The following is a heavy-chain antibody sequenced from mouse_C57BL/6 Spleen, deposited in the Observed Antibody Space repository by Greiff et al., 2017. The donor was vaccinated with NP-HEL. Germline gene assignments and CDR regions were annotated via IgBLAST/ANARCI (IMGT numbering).Heavy chain of an antibody. Sequence: QVQLQQSGAELARPGASVKLSCKASGYTFTSYGISWVKQRTGQGLEWIGEIYPRSGNTYYNEKFKGKATLTADKSSSTAYMELRSLTSEDSAVYFGARDYYGSSPYAMDYWGQGTSVTVSS. CDR3: ARDYYGSSPYAMDY. J-gene: IGHJ4*01. V-gene: IGHV1-81*01. CDR2: IYPRSGNT. D-gene: IGHD1-1*01. CDR1: GYTFTSYG.